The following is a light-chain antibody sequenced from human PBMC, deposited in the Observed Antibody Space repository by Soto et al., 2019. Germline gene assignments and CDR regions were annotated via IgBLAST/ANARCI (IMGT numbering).Light chain of an antibody. CDR1: QSVTSSY. V-gene: IGKV3-20*01. J-gene: IGKJ1*01. CDR3: QQYHSSPLT. CDR2: GAS. Sequence: EIVLTQSPGTLSLSPGERATLSCRASQSVTSSYLAWYQQKPGQAPRRLIYGASIRATGIPDRFSGSGSGTDFTLPISRLEPEDFALYFCQQYHSSPLTFGQGTKVDIK.